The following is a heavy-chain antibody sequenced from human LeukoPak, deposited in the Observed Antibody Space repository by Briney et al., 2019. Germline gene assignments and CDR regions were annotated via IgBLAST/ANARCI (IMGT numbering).Heavy chain of an antibody. CDR3: ARVVGVGTVTTWDYFDY. CDR1: GYTFTSYY. CDR2: INPSGGSA. V-gene: IGHV1-46*01. D-gene: IGHD4-17*01. J-gene: IGHJ4*02. Sequence: GASVKVSCKASGYTFTSYYMHWVRQAPGQGLEWMGIINPSGGSASYAQKFQGRVTMTRDMSTSTVYMELSSLRSEDTAVYYCARVVGVGTVTTWDYFDYWGQGTLVTVSS.